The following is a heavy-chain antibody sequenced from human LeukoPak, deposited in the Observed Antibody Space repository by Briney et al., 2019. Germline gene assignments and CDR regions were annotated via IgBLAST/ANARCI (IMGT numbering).Heavy chain of an antibody. V-gene: IGHV4-61*02. J-gene: IGHJ2*01. D-gene: IGHD4-17*01. Sequence: SETLSLTCTVSGGSISSGSYYWSWIRQPAGKGLEWIGCIYTSGSTNYNPSLKSRVTISVDMSKNQFSLKLSSVTAADTAVYYCARRGTTVKTTIPHQAHWYFDLWGRGTLVTVCS. CDR1: GGSISSGSYY. CDR3: ARRGTTVKTTIPHQAHWYFDL. CDR2: IYTSGST.